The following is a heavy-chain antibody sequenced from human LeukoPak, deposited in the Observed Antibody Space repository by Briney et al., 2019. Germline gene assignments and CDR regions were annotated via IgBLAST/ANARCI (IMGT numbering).Heavy chain of an antibody. CDR3: AKDLTVYDSSGYFDY. Sequence: GGSLRLSCAASGFTFIIYVMSSVRQAPGKGLECVSALSASGDITYYADSVKGRFTVSRDNSKNTLYLQMNSLRAEDTAVYYCAKDLTVYDSSGYFDYWGQGTLVTVSS. J-gene: IGHJ4*02. D-gene: IGHD3-22*01. CDR2: LSASGDIT. CDR1: GFTFIIYV. V-gene: IGHV3-23*01.